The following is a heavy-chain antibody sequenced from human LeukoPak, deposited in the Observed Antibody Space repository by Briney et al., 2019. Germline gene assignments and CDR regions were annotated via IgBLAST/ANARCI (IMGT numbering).Heavy chain of an antibody. CDR3: AKGFSMVFAP. D-gene: IGHD3-3*01. J-gene: IGHJ5*02. CDR2: ISGGSDRT. V-gene: IGHV3-23*01. Sequence: GGSLRLSCAGSGFTFSTYAMNWVRQAPGKGLEWVSTISGGSDRTFYADSVKGRFTISRDNSKNTVYLQMNSLRAEDTAVYYCAKGFSMVFAPWGQGSLVSVSS. CDR1: GFTFSTYA.